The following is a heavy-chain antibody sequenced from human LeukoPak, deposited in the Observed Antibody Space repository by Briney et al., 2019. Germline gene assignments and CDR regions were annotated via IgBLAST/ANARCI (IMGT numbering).Heavy chain of an antibody. CDR1: GGSFSGYY. V-gene: IGHV4-34*01. CDR3: ARVHDFWSGYYTIDY. CDR2: INHSGST. J-gene: IGHJ4*02. D-gene: IGHD3-3*01. Sequence: SETLSLTCAVYGGSFSGYYWSWIRQPPGKGLEWIGEINHSGSTNYNPSLKSRVTISVDTSKNQFSLKLSSVTAADTAVYYCARVHDFWSGYYTIDYWGQGTLVTVSS.